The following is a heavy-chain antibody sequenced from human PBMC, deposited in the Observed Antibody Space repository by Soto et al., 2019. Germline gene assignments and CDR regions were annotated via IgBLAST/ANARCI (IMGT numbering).Heavy chain of an antibody. V-gene: IGHV3-21*06. CDR3: ARDPSEGRVGNWFES. Sequence: EVQLVESGGGLVKPGGSLRLSCAASGFTFSRYGMNWLRQAPGKGLEWVASISSSTSYVYYADSVKGRFSISRDNAKYILYLEMYALRIEDTAVYYCARDPSEGRVGNWFESWGQGTLVTVSS. D-gene: IGHD2-2*01. J-gene: IGHJ5*01. CDR1: GFTFSRYG. CDR2: ISSSTSYV.